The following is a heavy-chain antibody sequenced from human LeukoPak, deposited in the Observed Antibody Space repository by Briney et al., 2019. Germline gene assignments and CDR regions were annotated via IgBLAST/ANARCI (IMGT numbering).Heavy chain of an antibody. V-gene: IGHV5-51*01. D-gene: IGHD3-10*01. J-gene: IGHJ4*02. Sequence: GESLKISCKGSGYSFTSYWIGWVRPMPGKGLEWMGIIYPGDSDTRYSPSFQGQVTISADKSISTAYLQWSSLKASDTAMYYCARRYYYGSGSYYNFDYWGQGTLVTVSS. CDR1: GYSFTSYW. CDR3: ARRYYYGSGSYYNFDY. CDR2: IYPGDSDT.